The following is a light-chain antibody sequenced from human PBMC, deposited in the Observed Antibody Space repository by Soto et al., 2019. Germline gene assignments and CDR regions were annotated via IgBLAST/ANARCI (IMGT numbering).Light chain of an antibody. CDR3: QSYDSSMSGSV. J-gene: IGLJ3*02. V-gene: IGLV1-40*01. Sequence: QSVLTQPPSVSGAPGQRVTISCTGSSSNIGAGYDVHWYQQLPGTAPKLLIYGNNNRPSGVPDRFSGSKSGTSASLAITGLQAEDEADYYCQSYDSSMSGSVFGGGTKXTV. CDR2: GNN. CDR1: SSNIGAGYD.